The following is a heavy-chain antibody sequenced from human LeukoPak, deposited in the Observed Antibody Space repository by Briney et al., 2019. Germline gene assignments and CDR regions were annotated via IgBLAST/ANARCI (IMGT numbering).Heavy chain of an antibody. CDR3: AREKLVGGNAFDI. Sequence: WASVKVSCKASGYTFTGYYMHWVRQAPGQGLEWMGWINPNSGGTNYAQKFQGRVTMTRDTSISTAYMELGRLRSDDTAVYYCAREKLVGGNAFDIWGLGTMVTVSP. J-gene: IGHJ3*02. CDR2: INPNSGGT. V-gene: IGHV1-2*02. CDR1: GYTFTGYY. D-gene: IGHD3-10*01.